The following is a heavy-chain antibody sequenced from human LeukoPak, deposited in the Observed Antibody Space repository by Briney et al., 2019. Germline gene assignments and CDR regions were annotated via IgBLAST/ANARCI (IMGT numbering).Heavy chain of an antibody. CDR2: IYYSGST. CDR3: ARTHVVTATVDL. V-gene: IGHV4-59*01. CDR1: GGSISSYY. D-gene: IGHD2-15*01. Sequence: SETLSLTCTVSGGSISSYYWSWIRQPPGKGLEWIGYIYYSGSTNYNPSLKSRVTISVDTSKNQFSLKLSSVTAADTAVYFCARTHVVTATVDLWGQGTLVTVSS. J-gene: IGHJ5*02.